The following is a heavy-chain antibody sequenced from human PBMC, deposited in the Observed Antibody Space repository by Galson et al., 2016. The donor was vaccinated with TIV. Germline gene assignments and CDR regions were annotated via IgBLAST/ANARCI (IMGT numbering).Heavy chain of an antibody. CDR1: GCGLTNYW. V-gene: IGHV5-51*03. CDR2: IYPGDSET. Sequence: QSGAEVTQPGESLKISCKGSGCGLTNYWIGWVRQMPGKGLEWVGIIYPGDSETRYRPSFQGQVIISADKSIVSAGESISTAYLQWTSLKAADTAMYYCARLDDLGSWIVYWGQGTLVSVSS. J-gene: IGHJ4*02. CDR3: ARLDDLGSWIVY. D-gene: IGHD3-10*01.